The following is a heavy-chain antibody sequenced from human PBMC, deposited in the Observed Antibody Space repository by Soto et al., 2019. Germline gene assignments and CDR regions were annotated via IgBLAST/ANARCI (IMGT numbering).Heavy chain of an antibody. CDR1: GFTFSSYD. Sequence: GGSLRLSCAASGFTFSSYDMHWVRQATGKGLEWVSAIGAAGDTYYPGSVKGRFTISRDNSKNTLYLQMNSLRAEDTAVYYCARDWVGDYYYGMDVWGQGTTVTVSS. CDR2: IGAAGDT. D-gene: IGHD3-16*01. CDR3: ARDWVGDYYYGMDV. J-gene: IGHJ6*02. V-gene: IGHV3-13*01.